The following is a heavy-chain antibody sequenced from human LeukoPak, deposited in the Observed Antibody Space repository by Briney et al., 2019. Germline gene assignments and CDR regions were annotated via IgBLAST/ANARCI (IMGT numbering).Heavy chain of an antibody. J-gene: IGHJ5*02. CDR3: ARGPKYYDFWSGYYTNWFDP. Sequence: SETLSLTCTVSGGSISSSSYYWGWIRQPPGKGLEWIGSIYYSGSTYYNPSLKSRVTISVDTSKNQFSLKLSSVTAADTAVYYCARGPKYYDFWSGYYTNWFDPWGQGTLVTVSS. V-gene: IGHV4-39*01. CDR1: GGSISSSSYY. CDR2: IYYSGST. D-gene: IGHD3-3*01.